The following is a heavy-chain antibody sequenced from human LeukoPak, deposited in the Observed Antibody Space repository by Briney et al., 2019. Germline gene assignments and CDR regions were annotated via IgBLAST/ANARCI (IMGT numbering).Heavy chain of an antibody. D-gene: IGHD3-10*01. V-gene: IGHV1-24*01. Sequence: ASVKVSCKAFGHTLRDLSIHWVRQAPGKGLEWMGGYDPEDDERIYSEKFLGRVTLTEDTSTDTAYMELTSLRSDVTAVYHCSTETAGNYWGQGTLVTVSS. CDR2: YDPEDDER. CDR1: GHTLRDLS. CDR3: STETAGNY. J-gene: IGHJ4*02.